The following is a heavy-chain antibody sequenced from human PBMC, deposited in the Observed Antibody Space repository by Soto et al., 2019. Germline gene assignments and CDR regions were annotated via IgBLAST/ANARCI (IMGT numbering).Heavy chain of an antibody. CDR1: GGSISSGGYY. CDR3: ARDQLYCSGGSCYSDLGRLGFDP. CDR2: IYYSGST. J-gene: IGHJ5*02. V-gene: IGHV4-31*03. Sequence: SETLSLTCTVSGGSISSGGYYWSWIRQHPGKGLEWIGYIYYSGSTYYNPALKSRVNISVDTAKNQFSLKLSSVTAADRAVDYCARDQLYCSGGSCYSDLGRLGFDPWGQGTLVTVSS. D-gene: IGHD2-15*01.